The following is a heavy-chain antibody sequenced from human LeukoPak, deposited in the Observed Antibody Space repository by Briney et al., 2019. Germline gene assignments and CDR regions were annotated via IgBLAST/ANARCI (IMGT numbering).Heavy chain of an antibody. Sequence: SETLSLTCTVSGGSISSSSYYWGWIRQPPGKGLEWIGSIYYSGSTYYNPSLKSRVTISVDTSKNQFSLKLSSVTAADTAVYYCARDYGDYEGVWYFDLWGRGTLVTVSS. CDR3: ARDYGDYEGVWYFDL. J-gene: IGHJ2*01. V-gene: IGHV4-39*07. D-gene: IGHD4-17*01. CDR2: IYYSGST. CDR1: GGSISSSSYY.